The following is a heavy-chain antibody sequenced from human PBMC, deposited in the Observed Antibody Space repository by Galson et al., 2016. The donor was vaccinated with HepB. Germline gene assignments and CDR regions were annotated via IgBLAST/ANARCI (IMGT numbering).Heavy chain of an antibody. D-gene: IGHD1-1*01. CDR1: GFSFSRNW. V-gene: IGHV3-30*18. J-gene: IGHJ4*02. CDR2: ISYDGTNK. CDR3: AKGGTPVDY. Sequence: SLRLSCAASGFSFSRNWMSWVRQAPGKGLEWLALISYDGTNKYYADSVKGRFTISRDNSKNTLYLQMNSLRPEDTALYYCAKGGTPVDYWGQGTLVTVSS.